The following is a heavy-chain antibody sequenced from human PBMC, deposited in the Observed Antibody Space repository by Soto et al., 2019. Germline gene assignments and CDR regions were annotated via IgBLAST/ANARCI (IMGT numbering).Heavy chain of an antibody. CDR3: ARDGKGAEGFDP. CDR2: IGADNGDT. D-gene: IGHD1-26*01. J-gene: IGHJ5*02. V-gene: IGHV1-18*01. CDR1: GYTFSTYG. Sequence: QVQLVQSGAEVKKPGASVKVSCKASGYTFSTYGFSWVRQAPGQGLEWMGWIGADNGDTNYAQNFQGRVTMTTDTATTTCYMELRSLTSDDTAVYFGARDGKGAEGFDPGGQGTLVTVSS.